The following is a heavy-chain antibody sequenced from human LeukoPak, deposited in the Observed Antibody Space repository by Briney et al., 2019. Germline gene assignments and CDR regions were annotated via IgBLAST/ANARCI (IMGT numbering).Heavy chain of an antibody. CDR2: INPNSGGT. V-gene: IGHV1-2*02. CDR3: ARATTPYSSSSAFDY. Sequence: GASVKVSCEASGYTFTSYYMHWVRQAPGQGLEWMGWINPNSGGTNYAQKFQGRVTMTRDTSISTAYMELSRLRSDDTAVYYCARATTPYSSSSAFDYWGQGTLVTVSS. D-gene: IGHD6-6*01. CDR1: GYTFTSYY. J-gene: IGHJ4*02.